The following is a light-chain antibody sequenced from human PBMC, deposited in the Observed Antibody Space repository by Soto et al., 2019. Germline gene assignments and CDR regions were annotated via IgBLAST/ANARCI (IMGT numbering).Light chain of an antibody. Sequence: DTVMAQSPDSLAVSLGERATINCKSSQSVFHSANNMNYLAWYQQKPGQSPKLLISWASIRDSGVPDRFSGSGSGTDFTLTINSLQAEDAAVYYCQQFYNTPPYTFGQGTRLEIK. CDR1: QSVFHSANNMNY. V-gene: IGKV4-1*01. CDR3: QQFYNTPPYT. CDR2: WAS. J-gene: IGKJ2*01.